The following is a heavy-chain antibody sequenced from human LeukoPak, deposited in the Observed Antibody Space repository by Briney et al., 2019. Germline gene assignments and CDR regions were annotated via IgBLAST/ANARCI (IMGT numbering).Heavy chain of an antibody. Sequence: GGSLRLSCAASGFTFSSYGMHWVRQAPGKGLEWVANIKQDGSEKYYVDSVKGRLTISRDNAKSSLYLQMNSLRAEDTAVYYCARDYNLGQGTLVTVSS. CDR1: GFTFSSYG. CDR3: ARDYN. V-gene: IGHV3-7*01. CDR2: IKQDGSEK. J-gene: IGHJ4*02.